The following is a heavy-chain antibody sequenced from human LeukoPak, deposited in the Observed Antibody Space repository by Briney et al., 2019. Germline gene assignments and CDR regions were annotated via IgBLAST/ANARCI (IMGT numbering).Heavy chain of an antibody. CDR3: ARGIVGASVVFDI. Sequence: GGSLRLSCVASGFTVGTNYMSWIRQAPGKGLEWVSVIYGGGDTTYADSVKGRFTISRDNAKNTLYLQMNSLRAEDTAMYYCARGIVGASVVFDIWGQGTVVTVSS. D-gene: IGHD1-26*01. V-gene: IGHV3-53*01. J-gene: IGHJ3*02. CDR2: IYGGGDT. CDR1: GFTVGTNY.